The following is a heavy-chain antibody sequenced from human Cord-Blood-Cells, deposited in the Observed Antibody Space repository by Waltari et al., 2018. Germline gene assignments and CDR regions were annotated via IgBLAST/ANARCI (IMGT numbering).Heavy chain of an antibody. D-gene: IGHD6-6*01. CDR1: GGSISSSSYY. CDR2: LYYSGST. V-gene: IGHV4-39*01. J-gene: IGHJ4*02. CDR3: ARHEYSSSSSDY. Sequence: QLQLQASGPGLVKPSETMSLTCTVSGGSISSSSYYWGWIRQPPGKGLEWIGSLYYSGSTYYNPSLKSRVTISVDTSKNQFSLKLSSVTAADTAVYYCARHEYSSSSSDYWGQGTLVTVSS.